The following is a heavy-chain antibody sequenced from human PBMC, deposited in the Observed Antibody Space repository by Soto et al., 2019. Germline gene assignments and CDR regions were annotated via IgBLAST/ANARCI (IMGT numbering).Heavy chain of an antibody. CDR1: GGSISSSNW. Sequence: ETLSLTCAVSGGSISSSNWWSWVRQAPGKGLEWVANIKQDGSEKNYVDSVKGRFTISRDNAKDSLYLQMNSLRAEDTAVYLCVGGNGWLIEYWGQGSLVT. D-gene: IGHD2-15*01. CDR3: VGGNGWLIEY. V-gene: IGHV3-7*01. J-gene: IGHJ4*02. CDR2: IKQDGSEK.